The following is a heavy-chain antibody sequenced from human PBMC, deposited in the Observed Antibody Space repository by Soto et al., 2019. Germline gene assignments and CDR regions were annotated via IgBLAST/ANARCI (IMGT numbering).Heavy chain of an antibody. D-gene: IGHD3-3*01. Sequence: ASVKVSCKASGYIFTGYFIQWLRQAPGQGLEWMGWINPNTSATNYAQKFQGRVTMTRDTSLGTAYMELNSLRADDTAVYYCAKDLEWVVPGGHYYYHGMDVWGQGTTVTVSS. CDR2: INPNTSAT. V-gene: IGHV1-2*02. J-gene: IGHJ6*02. CDR3: AKDLEWVVPGGHYYYHGMDV. CDR1: GYIFTGYF.